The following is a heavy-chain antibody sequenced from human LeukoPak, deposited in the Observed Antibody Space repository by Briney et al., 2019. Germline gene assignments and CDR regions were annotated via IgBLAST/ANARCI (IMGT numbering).Heavy chain of an antibody. D-gene: IGHD6-13*01. CDR2: IKQDGSEK. Sequence: GGSLRLSCAASGFSFSNFGINWVRQAPGKGLEWVANIKQDGSEKYYVDSVKGRFTISRDNAKNSLYLQMNSLRAEDTAVYYCARGSSSWENWYFDLWGRGTLVTVSS. CDR1: GFSFSNFG. V-gene: IGHV3-7*01. J-gene: IGHJ2*01. CDR3: ARGSSSWENWYFDL.